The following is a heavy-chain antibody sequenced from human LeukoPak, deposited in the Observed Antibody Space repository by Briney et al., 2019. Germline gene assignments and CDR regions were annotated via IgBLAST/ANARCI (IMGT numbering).Heavy chain of an antibody. J-gene: IGHJ5*02. D-gene: IGHD2-2*01. CDR2: ISYDGSNK. CDR3: ARERSTSWT. V-gene: IGHV3-30-3*01. Sequence: GRSLRLSCAASGFTFSSYAMHWVRQAPGKGLEWVAVISYDGSNKYYADSVKGRFTISRDNSKNTLYLQMNSLRAEDTAVYYCARERSTSWTWGRGTLVTVSS. CDR1: GFTFSSYA.